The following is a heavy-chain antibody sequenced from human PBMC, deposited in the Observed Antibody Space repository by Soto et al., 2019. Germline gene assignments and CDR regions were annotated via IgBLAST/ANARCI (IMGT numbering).Heavy chain of an antibody. V-gene: IGHV4-59*02. CDR3: AQGSLVFTS. J-gene: IGHJ5*02. CDR1: RDSVSGNS. CDR2: TN. D-gene: IGHD1-26*01. Sequence: QVQLRESGPGLVKPSETLSLTCHVSRDSVSGNSCSWLRQAPGERLEVIGGTNNYNPSLKSRITVSVDASKNEVSLELRSVTPADTAVYYCAQGSLVFTSWGQGTLVSVSS.